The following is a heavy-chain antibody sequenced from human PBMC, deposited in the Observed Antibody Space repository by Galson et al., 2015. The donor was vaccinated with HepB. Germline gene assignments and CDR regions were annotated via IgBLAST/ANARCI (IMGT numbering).Heavy chain of an antibody. CDR2: IFSNDEK. Sequence: PALVKPTQTLTLTCTVSGFSLSNARMGVSWIRQPPGKALEWLAHIFSNDEKSYSTSLKSRLTISKDTSKSQVVLTMTNMDPVDTATYYCAREYSSVTDAFDIWGQGTMVTVSS. CDR1: GFSLSNARMG. J-gene: IGHJ3*02. D-gene: IGHD6-6*01. V-gene: IGHV2-26*01. CDR3: AREYSSVTDAFDI.